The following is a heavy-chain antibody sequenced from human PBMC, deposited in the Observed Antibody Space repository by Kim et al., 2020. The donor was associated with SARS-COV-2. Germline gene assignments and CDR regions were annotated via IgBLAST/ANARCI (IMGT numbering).Heavy chain of an antibody. CDR3: ASVGVSGAFDI. D-gene: IGHD3-16*01. CDR2: I. V-gene: IGHV3-21*01. Sequence: IYYADSVKGRFTISRDNAKNSLYLQMNSLRAEDTAVYYCASVGVSGAFDIWGQGTMVTVSS. J-gene: IGHJ3*02.